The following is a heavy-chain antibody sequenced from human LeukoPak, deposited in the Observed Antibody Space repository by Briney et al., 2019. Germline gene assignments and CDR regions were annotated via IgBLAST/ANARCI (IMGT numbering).Heavy chain of an antibody. CDR1: GFTFGDYA. Sequence: GGSLRLSCTASGFTFGDYAMTWVRQAPGKGLEWVGFIRSKTYGGTTEYAASVKGRFTISRDDSKSIAYLQMNSLKTEDTAVYYCTRGRNGYDTASDCWGQGILVTVSS. CDR3: TRGRNGYDTASDC. D-gene: IGHD5-12*01. J-gene: IGHJ4*02. V-gene: IGHV3-49*04. CDR2: IRSKTYGGTT.